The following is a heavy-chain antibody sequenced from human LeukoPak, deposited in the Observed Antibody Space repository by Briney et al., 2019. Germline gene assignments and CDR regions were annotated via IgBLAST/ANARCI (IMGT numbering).Heavy chain of an antibody. J-gene: IGHJ5*02. CDR1: GYTLTELS. D-gene: IGHD1-26*01. CDR3: ATVASGSYSLGFDP. Sequence: ASVKVSCKVSGYTLTELSMHWVRQAPGKGLEWMGGFDPEDGETIYAQKFQGRVTMTEDTSTDTAYMELSSLRSEDTAVYYCATVASGSYSLGFDPWGQGTLVTVSS. CDR2: FDPEDGET. V-gene: IGHV1-24*01.